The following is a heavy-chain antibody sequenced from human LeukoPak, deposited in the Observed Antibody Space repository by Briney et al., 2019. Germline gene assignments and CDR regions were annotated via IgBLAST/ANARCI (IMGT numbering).Heavy chain of an antibody. CDR2: ISYDGSNK. Sequence: GRSLRLSCAASGFTFSSYAMHWVRQAPGKGLEWVAVISYDGSNKYYADSVKGRFTISRDNSKNTLYLQMNSLRAEDTAVYYCAKDLGYYGSGRSYWGQGTLVTVSS. D-gene: IGHD3-10*01. CDR1: GFTFSSYA. CDR3: AKDLGYYGSGRSY. V-gene: IGHV3-30-3*01. J-gene: IGHJ4*02.